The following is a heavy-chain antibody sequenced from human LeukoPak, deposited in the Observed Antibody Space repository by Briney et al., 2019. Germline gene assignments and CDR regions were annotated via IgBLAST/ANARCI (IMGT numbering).Heavy chain of an antibody. V-gene: IGHV3-23*01. Sequence: PGGSLRLSCAASGLSFSNAWMSWVRQAPGKGLEWVSAISGSGGSTYYADSVKGRFTISRDNSKNTLYLQMNSLRAEDTAVYYCAKGGYCSGGSCYGWDYWGQGTLVTVSS. D-gene: IGHD2-15*01. CDR1: GLSFSNAW. J-gene: IGHJ4*02. CDR2: ISGSGGST. CDR3: AKGGYCSGGSCYGWDY.